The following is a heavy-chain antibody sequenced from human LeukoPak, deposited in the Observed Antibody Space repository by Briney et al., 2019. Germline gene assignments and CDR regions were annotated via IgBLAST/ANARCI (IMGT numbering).Heavy chain of an antibody. CDR1: GGTFSSYA. CDR2: IIPIFGTA. V-gene: IGHV1-69*13. CDR3: ARDQRRYETGVFGI. D-gene: IGHD7-27*01. Sequence: SVKVSCKASGGTFSSYAISWVRQAPGQGLEWMGGIIPIFGTANYAQKFQGRVTITADESTSTAYMELSSLRSEDTAVYYCARDQRRYETGVFGIWGQGTMVTVSS. J-gene: IGHJ3*02.